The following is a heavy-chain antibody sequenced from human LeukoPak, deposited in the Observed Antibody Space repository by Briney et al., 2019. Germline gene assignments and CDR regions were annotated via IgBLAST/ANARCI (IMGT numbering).Heavy chain of an antibody. D-gene: IGHD3-22*01. Sequence: ASVKVSCKASGYTFTGYYMHWVRQAPGQGLEWMGWINPNSGGTNYAQKFQGRVTMTRDTSISTAYMELSRLRSDDTAVYYCAREGDYYDSSGYPPFDYWGQGTLVTVSS. CDR3: AREGDYYDSSGYPPFDY. CDR2: INPNSGGT. V-gene: IGHV1-2*02. J-gene: IGHJ4*02. CDR1: GYTFTGYY.